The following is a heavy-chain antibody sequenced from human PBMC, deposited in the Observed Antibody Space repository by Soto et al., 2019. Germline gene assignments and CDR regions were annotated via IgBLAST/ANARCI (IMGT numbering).Heavy chain of an antibody. D-gene: IGHD6-6*01. J-gene: IGHJ6*03. V-gene: IGHV4-59*01. Sequence: SETLSLTCTVSGGSISSYYWSWVRQPPGKGLEWIGYIYYSGSTNYNPSLKSRVTISVDTSKNQFSLKLSSVTAADTAVYYCARVRRIAARPDYYYMDVWGKGTTVTVSS. CDR3: ARVRRIAARPDYYYMDV. CDR1: GGSISSYY. CDR2: IYYSGST.